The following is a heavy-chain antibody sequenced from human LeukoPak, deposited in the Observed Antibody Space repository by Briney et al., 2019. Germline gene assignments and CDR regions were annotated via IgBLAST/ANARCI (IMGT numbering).Heavy chain of an antibody. D-gene: IGHD4-17*01. CDR3: ARGQWGDYDFDY. CDR2: MNPDSGNT. J-gene: IGHJ4*02. V-gene: IGHV1-8*01. Sequence: GASVKVSCKASGYTFTSYDINWVRQATGQGLEWMGWMNPDSGNTGYAQKFQGRVTMTRNTSISTAYMELSSLRSEDTAVCYCARGQWGDYDFDYWGQGTLVTVSS. CDR1: GYTFTSYD.